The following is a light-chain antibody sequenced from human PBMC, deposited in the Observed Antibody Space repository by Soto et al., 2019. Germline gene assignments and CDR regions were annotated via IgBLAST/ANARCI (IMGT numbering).Light chain of an antibody. CDR2: DVI. Sequence: QSVLTQPASVSGSPGQSITISCTGTSSDVGGYNYVSWYQQHPGNAPKLMVYDVINRPSGVSNRFSGSKFGNTASLTISGLQAEDEADYYCSSYTSSSTRVFGTGTKVTVL. J-gene: IGLJ1*01. CDR3: SSYTSSSTRV. V-gene: IGLV2-14*01. CDR1: SSDVGGYNY.